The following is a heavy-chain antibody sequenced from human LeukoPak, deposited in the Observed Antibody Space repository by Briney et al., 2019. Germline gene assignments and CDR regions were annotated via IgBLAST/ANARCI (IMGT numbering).Heavy chain of an antibody. J-gene: IGHJ4*02. CDR2: IKHDGSEK. V-gene: IGHV3-7*01. CDR1: GFIFTNYS. D-gene: IGHD3-3*01. CDR3: ATDRGWRTSGYYLYYFEY. Sequence: GGCLRLSCPASGFIFTNYSMSWVRPAPRKGLDWVASIKHDGSEKYYVDSVRGRFTISRDNTMNSLYLQMRSLRAEDTAVYYCATDRGWRTSGYYLYYFEYWGQGTLVTYSS.